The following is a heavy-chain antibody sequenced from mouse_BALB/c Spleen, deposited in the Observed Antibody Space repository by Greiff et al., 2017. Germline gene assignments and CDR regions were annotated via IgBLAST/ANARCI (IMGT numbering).Heavy chain of an antibody. CDR2: IDPANGNT. Sequence: LVESGAELVKPGASVKLSCTASGFNIKDTYMHWVKQRPEQGLEWIGRIDPANGNTKYDPKFQGKATITADTSSNKAYLQLSSLTSEDTAVYYCARWTVDYWGQGTTLTVSS. V-gene: IGHV14-3*02. CDR1: GFNIKDTY. J-gene: IGHJ2*01. CDR3: ARWTVDY.